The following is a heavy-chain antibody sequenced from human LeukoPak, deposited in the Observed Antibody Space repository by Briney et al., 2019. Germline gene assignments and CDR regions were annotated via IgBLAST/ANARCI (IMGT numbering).Heavy chain of an antibody. V-gene: IGHV3-30*16. CDR3: ARDLVQLWSKDY. D-gene: IGHD5-18*01. CDR1: AFTFSNSA. Sequence: GGSLRLSCAASAFTFSNSAMHWVRQAPGKGLEWVAFISYDGSNKYYADSVKGRFTISRDNSKNTLVLQMNSLRADDTAVYYCARDLVQLWSKDYWGQGTLVTVSS. CDR2: ISYDGSNK. J-gene: IGHJ4*02.